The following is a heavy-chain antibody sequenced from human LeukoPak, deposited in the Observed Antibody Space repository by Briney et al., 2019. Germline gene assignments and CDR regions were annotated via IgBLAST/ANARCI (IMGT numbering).Heavy chain of an antibody. CDR2: ISSSSSYI. CDR1: GFTFSSYS. J-gene: IGHJ4*02. V-gene: IGHV3-21*01. CDR3: AILWFGELLYADYFDY. Sequence: GGSLRLSCAPSGFTFSSYSMNWVRQAPGEGLEWVSSISSSSSYIYYADSVKGRFTISRDNAKNSLYLQMNSLRAEDTAVYYCAILWFGELLYADYFDYWGQGTLVTVPS. D-gene: IGHD3-10*01.